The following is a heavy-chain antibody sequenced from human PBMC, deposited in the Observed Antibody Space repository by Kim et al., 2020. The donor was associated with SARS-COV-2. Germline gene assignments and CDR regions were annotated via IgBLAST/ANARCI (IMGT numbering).Heavy chain of an antibody. CDR2: ISGSGGST. Sequence: GGSLRLFCAASGFTFSSYAMSWVRQAPGKGLEWVSAISGSGGSTYYADSVKGRFTISRDNSKNTLYLQMNSLRAEDTAAYYCAKDGYCSSTSCFDAFDIWGKGTMVTVSS. CDR3: AKDGYCSSTSCFDAFDI. D-gene: IGHD2-2*01. V-gene: IGHV3-23*01. CDR1: GFTFSSYA. J-gene: IGHJ3*02.